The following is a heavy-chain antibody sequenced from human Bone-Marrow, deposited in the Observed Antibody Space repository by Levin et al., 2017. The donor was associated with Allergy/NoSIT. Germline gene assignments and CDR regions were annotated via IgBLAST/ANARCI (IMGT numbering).Heavy chain of an antibody. V-gene: IGHV3-7*01. J-gene: IGHJ4*02. Sequence: PGGSLRLSCAASGFTFSSYWMSWVRQAPGKGLEWVANIKQDGREKYYVDSVKGRFTISRDNAKNSLYLEMNSLRAEDTAVYYCASGYGDYYSPEYWGQGTLVTVSS. CDR2: IKQDGREK. CDR1: GFTFSSYW. CDR3: ASGYGDYYSPEY. D-gene: IGHD4-17*01.